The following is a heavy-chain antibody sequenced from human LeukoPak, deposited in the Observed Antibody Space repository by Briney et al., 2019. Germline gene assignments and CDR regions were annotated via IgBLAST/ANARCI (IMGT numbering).Heavy chain of an antibody. CDR1: GGTFSSNT. V-gene: IGHV1-69*13. D-gene: IGHD3-10*01. CDR3: ARLTMVRGVISAFDI. Sequence: SVKVSCKASGGTFSSNTISWVRQAPGQGLECMGGIIPIFGTANYAQKFQGRVTITADESTSTAYMELSSLRYEDTAVYYCARLTMVRGVISAFDIWGQGTMVTVSS. CDR2: IIPIFGTA. J-gene: IGHJ3*02.